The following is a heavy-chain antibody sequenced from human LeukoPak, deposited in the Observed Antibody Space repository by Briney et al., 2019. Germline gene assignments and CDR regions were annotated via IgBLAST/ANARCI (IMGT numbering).Heavy chain of an antibody. J-gene: IGHJ4*02. CDR1: GFTVSSNY. D-gene: IGHD6-13*01. CDR3: AREMGGRQLGFDY. Sequence: GGSLRLSCAASGFTVSSNYMSWVRQAPGKGLEWVSVIYSGGSTYYADSVKGRFTISRDNAKNSLYLQMNSLRAEDTAVYYCAREMGGRQLGFDYWGQGTLVTVSS. V-gene: IGHV3-53*01. CDR2: IYSGGST.